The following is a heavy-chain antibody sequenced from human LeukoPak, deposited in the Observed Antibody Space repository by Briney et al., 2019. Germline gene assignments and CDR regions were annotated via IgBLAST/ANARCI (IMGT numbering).Heavy chain of an antibody. CDR3: ARLDSSGYYYVGFDY. D-gene: IGHD3-22*01. J-gene: IGHJ4*02. CDR2: INHSGST. V-gene: IGHV4-34*01. Sequence: SETLSLTCAVYGGSFSGYYWSWIRQPPGKGLEWMGEINHSGSTNYNPSLKSRVTISVDTSKNQFSLKLSSVTAADTAVYYCARLDSSGYYYVGFDYWGQGTLVTVSS. CDR1: GGSFSGYY.